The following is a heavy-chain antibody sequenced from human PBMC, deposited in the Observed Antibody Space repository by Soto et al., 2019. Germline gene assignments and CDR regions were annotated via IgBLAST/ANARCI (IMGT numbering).Heavy chain of an antibody. V-gene: IGHV1-69*08. CDR3: ARDVAIRRTYWYFDL. D-gene: IGHD2-21*01. CDR2: IIPILGIA. CDR1: GGTFSSYT. J-gene: IGHJ2*01. Sequence: QVQLVQSGAEVKKPGSSVKVSCKASGGTFSSYTISWVRQAPGQGLEWMGRIIPILGIANYAQKFQGRVTITADKSTSTAYMELSSLRSEDTAVYYCARDVAIRRTYWYFDLWGRATLVTVSS.